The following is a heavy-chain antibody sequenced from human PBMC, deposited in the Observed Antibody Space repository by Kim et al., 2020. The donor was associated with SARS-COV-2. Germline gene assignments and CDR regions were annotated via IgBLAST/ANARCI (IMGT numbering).Heavy chain of an antibody. V-gene: IGHV3-30*04. CDR1: GFTFSSYA. Sequence: GGSLRLSCAASGFTFSSYAMHWVRQAPGRGLEWVAVISYDGSNKYYADSVKGRFTISRDNSKNTLYLQMNSLRAEDTAVYYCARDGYFDWLDSLENGMDV. CDR3: ARDGYFDWLDSLENGMDV. D-gene: IGHD3-9*01. CDR2: ISYDGSNK. J-gene: IGHJ6*01.